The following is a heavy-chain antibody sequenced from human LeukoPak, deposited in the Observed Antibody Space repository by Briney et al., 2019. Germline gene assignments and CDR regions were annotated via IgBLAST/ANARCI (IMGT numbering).Heavy chain of an antibody. D-gene: IGHD3/OR15-3a*01. J-gene: IGHJ4*02. CDR1: GGSFSGHY. V-gene: IGHV4-34*01. CDR3: ARYAFSNSYSPFDF. Sequence: NSSEALSLTCAVYGGSFSGHYWSWIRQPPGKGLEWIGEINHSGSTDHNPSLNSRVSISVDTSKNLFSLSLSSVTAADTAVYYCARYAFSNSYSPFDFWSQGTLVTVSS. CDR2: INHSGST.